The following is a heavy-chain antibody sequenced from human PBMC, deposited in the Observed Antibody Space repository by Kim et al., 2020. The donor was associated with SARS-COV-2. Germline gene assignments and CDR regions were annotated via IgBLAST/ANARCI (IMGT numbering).Heavy chain of an antibody. CDR3: ARDHQYSVDY. Sequence: SQTLSLTCVISGDNVSGDSVAWNWIRQSPSRGLEWLGRTYYRSKWYNDYAVSVKGRITISPDTSKNQFSLQVNSLTPEDTAVYYCARDHQYSVDYWGQGTLVTVSS. J-gene: IGHJ4*02. V-gene: IGHV6-1*01. D-gene: IGHD4-4*01. CDR2: TYYRSKWYN. CDR1: GDNVSGDSVA.